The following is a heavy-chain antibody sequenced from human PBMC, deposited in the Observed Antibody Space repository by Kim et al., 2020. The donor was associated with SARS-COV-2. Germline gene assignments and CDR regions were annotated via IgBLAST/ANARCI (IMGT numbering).Heavy chain of an antibody. V-gene: IGHV3-53*01. CDR3: ARDTTRTYGMDV. J-gene: IGHJ6*02. Sequence: YYADSGKGRFTISRDNSKTTLYLQMNSLRAEDTAVYYCARDTTRTYGMDVWGQGTTVTVSS. D-gene: IGHD1-1*01.